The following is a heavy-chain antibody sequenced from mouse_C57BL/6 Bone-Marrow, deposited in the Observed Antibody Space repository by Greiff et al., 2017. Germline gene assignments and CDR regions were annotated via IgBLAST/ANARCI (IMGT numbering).Heavy chain of an antibody. CDR2: IYPRDGST. J-gene: IGHJ2*01. CDR1: GYTFTSYD. V-gene: IGHV1-85*01. Sequence: QVQLKESGPELVKPGASVKLSCKASGYTFTSYDINWVKQRPGQGLEWIGWIYPRDGSTKYTEKFKGKATLTVDTSSSTAYMELHSLASEDSAVYFCARSVIYFLDYWGQGTTLTVSS. D-gene: IGHD2-1*01. CDR3: ARSVIYFLDY.